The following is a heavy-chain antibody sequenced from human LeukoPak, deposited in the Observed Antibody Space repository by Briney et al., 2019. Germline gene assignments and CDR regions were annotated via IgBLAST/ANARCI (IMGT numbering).Heavy chain of an antibody. CDR3: VKGGWIHILDC. V-gene: IGHV3-7*01. Sequence: PGGSLRLSCAASGFPFSSYWMTWVRQPPGKGLEGVANIKHDGSDAHYADSVSGRLTVSRDNAKNSLYLQMNSLRAEDTAVYYCVKGGWIHILDCWGQGTLVTVSP. CDR2: IKHDGSDA. D-gene: IGHD5-18*01. J-gene: IGHJ4*02. CDR1: GFPFSSYW.